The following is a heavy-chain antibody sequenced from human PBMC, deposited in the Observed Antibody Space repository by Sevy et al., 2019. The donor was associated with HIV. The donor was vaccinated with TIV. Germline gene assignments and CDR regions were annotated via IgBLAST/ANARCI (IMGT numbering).Heavy chain of an antibody. D-gene: IGHD2-21*02. CDR3: AKTLQKLPFHPHYFDY. CDR1: GFTLTSYT. V-gene: IGHV3-23*01. CDR2: ISATGGTT. Sequence: GGSLRLSCAASGFTLTSYTMNWVRQAPGKGLEWVASISATGGTTYYADSVKGRLTISRDVSKGTLYLQMNSLTAEDTAIFYCAKTLQKLPFHPHYFDYWGQGTLVTVSS. J-gene: IGHJ4*02.